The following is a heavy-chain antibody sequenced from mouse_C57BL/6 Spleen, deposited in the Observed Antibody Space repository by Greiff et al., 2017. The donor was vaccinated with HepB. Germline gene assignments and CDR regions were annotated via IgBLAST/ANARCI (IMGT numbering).Heavy chain of an antibody. D-gene: IGHD1-1*01. J-gene: IGHJ2*01. CDR3: TRDYGSSSYYFDY. CDR2: ISSGGDYI. V-gene: IGHV5-9-1*02. Sequence: EVQRVESGEGLVKPGGSLKLSCAASGFTFSSYAMSWVRQTPEKRLEWVAYISSGGDYIYYADTVKGRFTISRDNARNTLYLQMSSLKSEDTAMYYCTRDYGSSSYYFDYWGQGTTLTVSS. CDR1: GFTFSSYA.